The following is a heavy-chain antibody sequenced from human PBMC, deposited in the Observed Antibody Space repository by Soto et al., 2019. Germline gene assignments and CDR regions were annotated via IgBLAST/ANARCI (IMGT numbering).Heavy chain of an antibody. J-gene: IGHJ4*02. Sequence: SETLSLTCTVSGGSISSSSYYWGWIRQPPGKGLEWIGSIYYSGSTYYNPSLKSRVTISVDTSKNQFSLKLSSVTAADTAVYYCARHAAVAAAGRRKVDYWGQGTLVTVSS. CDR1: GGSISSSSYY. D-gene: IGHD6-13*01. V-gene: IGHV4-39*01. CDR3: ARHAAVAAAGRRKVDY. CDR2: IYYSGST.